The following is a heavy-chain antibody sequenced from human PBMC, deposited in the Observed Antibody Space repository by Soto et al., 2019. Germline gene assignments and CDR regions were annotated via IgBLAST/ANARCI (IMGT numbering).Heavy chain of an antibody. D-gene: IGHD3-9*01. J-gene: IGHJ4*02. V-gene: IGHV5-51*01. CDR2: IYPGDADA. CDR1: GYSFNRYW. Sequence: GESLKISCXGSGYSFNRYWIGWVRQMSGKGLEWMGIIYPGDADAKYSPSFQGQVTISADKSISTAYLQWSSLKASDTAMYYCARRYYDILTGYYYFDYWGQGTLVTVSS. CDR3: ARRYYDILTGYYYFDY.